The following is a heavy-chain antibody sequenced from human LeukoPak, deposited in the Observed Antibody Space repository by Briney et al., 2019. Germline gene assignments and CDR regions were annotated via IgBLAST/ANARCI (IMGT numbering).Heavy chain of an antibody. CDR2: IKQDGSEK. J-gene: IGHJ4*02. D-gene: IGHD3-3*01. V-gene: IGHV3-7*01. CDR3: ARGYDFWY. Sequence: GGSLRLSCAASGFTFSSYGMHWVRQAPGKGLEWVANIKQDGSEKYYVDSVKGRFTISRDNAKNSLYLQMNSLRAEDTAVYFCARGYDFWYWGQGTLVTVSS. CDR1: GFTFSSYG.